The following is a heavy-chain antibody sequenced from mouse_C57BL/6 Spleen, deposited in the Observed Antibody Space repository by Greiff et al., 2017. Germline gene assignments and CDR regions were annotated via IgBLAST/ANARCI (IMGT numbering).Heavy chain of an antibody. Sequence: EVKLVESEGGLVQPGSSMKLSCTASGFTFSDYYMAWVRQVPEKGLEWVANINYDGSSTYYLDSLKSRFIISRDNAKNILYLQMSSLKSEDTATYYCARATTTVGGFAYWGQGTLVTVSA. V-gene: IGHV5-16*01. D-gene: IGHD1-1*01. CDR2: INYDGSST. J-gene: IGHJ3*01. CDR1: GFTFSDYY. CDR3: ARATTTVGGFAY.